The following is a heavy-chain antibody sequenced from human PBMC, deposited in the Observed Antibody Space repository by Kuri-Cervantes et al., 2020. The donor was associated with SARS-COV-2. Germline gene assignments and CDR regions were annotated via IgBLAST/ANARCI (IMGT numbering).Heavy chain of an antibody. V-gene: IGHV3-11*06. CDR2: IRGSGGYT. D-gene: IGHD2-21*02. CDR1: GFSFSDHY. J-gene: IGHJ4*02. CDR3: ARDLISVTAYFDF. Sequence: GESPKISFVAPGFSFSDHYMSWIRQGPGKGLELVSYIRGSGGYTNYADSVKGRFTISRDYAKNSVYLHKRSVRAEDTAVYYCARDLISVTAYFDFWGQGTQVTVSS.